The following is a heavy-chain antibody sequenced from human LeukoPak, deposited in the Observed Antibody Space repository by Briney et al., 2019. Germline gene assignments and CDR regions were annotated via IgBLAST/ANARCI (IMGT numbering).Heavy chain of an antibody. J-gene: IGHJ4*02. V-gene: IGHV3-11*01. CDR2: ISSSGSTI. CDR3: ARDLTYYYDSSVGH. CDR1: GFTFSDYY. Sequence: GGSLRLSCAASGFTFSDYYMSWIRQAPGKGLEWVSYISSSGSTIYYADSVKGRFTISRDNAKNSLYLQMNSLRAEDTAVYYCARDLTYYYDSSVGHWGQGTLVTVSS. D-gene: IGHD3-22*01.